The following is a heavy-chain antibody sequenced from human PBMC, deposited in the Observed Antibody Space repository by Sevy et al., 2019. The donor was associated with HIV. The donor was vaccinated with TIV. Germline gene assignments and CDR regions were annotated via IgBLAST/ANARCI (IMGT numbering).Heavy chain of an antibody. Sequence: GGSLRLSCAASGFTFSGYWMSWVRQAPGKGLQWVANIKQDGSKNEFVDSVKGRFTISRDNPKNSLYLQMNSLRAEETAVYYCAREGAGGFDYWGQGTLVTVSS. CDR1: GFTFSGYW. J-gene: IGHJ4*02. CDR2: IKQDGSKN. V-gene: IGHV3-7*01. D-gene: IGHD2-15*01. CDR3: AREGAGGFDY.